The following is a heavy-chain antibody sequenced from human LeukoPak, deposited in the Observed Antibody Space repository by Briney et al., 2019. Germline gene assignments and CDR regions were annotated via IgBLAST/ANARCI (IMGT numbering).Heavy chain of an antibody. D-gene: IGHD3-10*02. J-gene: IGHJ6*04. CDR3: ARGASGRTLFGGVEV. CDR2: ISTSSSDL. V-gene: IGHV3-21*01. CDR1: GFTFSRYS. Sequence: GGSLRLSCAASGFTFSRYSMNCVRQAPGKGPECVSSISTSSSDLYYVDSVKGSFTISRDNAKTSLYLQIHSLRAADTAAYYCARGASGRTLFGGVEVWGEGNTVTVSS.